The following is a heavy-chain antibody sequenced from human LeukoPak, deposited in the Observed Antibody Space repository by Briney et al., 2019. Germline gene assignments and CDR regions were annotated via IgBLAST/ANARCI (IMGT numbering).Heavy chain of an antibody. CDR3: ARGIRGIGTYYFDY. D-gene: IGHD1-14*01. Sequence: SETLSLTCTVSGAAISGYYWSWIRQPPGKGLEWIGYIYYSGSTNYNPSLKSRVTISVDTSKNQFSLKLSSVTAADTAVYYCARGIRGIGTYYFDYWGQGTLVTVSS. CDR2: IYYSGST. V-gene: IGHV4-59*13. J-gene: IGHJ4*02. CDR1: GAAISGYY.